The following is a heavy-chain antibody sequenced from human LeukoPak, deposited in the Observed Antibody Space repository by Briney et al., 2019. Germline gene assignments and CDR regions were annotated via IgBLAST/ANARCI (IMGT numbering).Heavy chain of an antibody. Sequence: GGSLRLSCAASGFNLRDYWMHWVRQAPGKGLVWVSRLGTDGTYTNYADSVRGRFTISRDDAKNTLYLQMDSLRAEDTAFYYCVRDPSNSGNWFDLWGQGTLVTVSS. D-gene: IGHD4-11*01. J-gene: IGHJ5*02. CDR3: VRDPSNSGNWFDL. CDR1: GFNLRDYW. V-gene: IGHV3-74*01. CDR2: LGTDGTYT.